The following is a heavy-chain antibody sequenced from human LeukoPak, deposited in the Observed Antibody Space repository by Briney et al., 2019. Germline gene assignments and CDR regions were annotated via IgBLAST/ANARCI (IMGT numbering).Heavy chain of an antibody. CDR2: IRYDGSNR. CDR3: ARDASYYGSGSYYYFDY. J-gene: IGHJ4*02. V-gene: IGHV3-30*02. Sequence: GGSLRLSCAASGFTFSSYAMHWVRQAPGKGLEWVAFIRYDGSNRYYADSVKGRFTISRDNSKNALYLQMNSLRAEDTAVYYCARDASYYGSGSYYYFDYWGQGTLVTVSS. CDR1: GFTFSSYA. D-gene: IGHD3-10*01.